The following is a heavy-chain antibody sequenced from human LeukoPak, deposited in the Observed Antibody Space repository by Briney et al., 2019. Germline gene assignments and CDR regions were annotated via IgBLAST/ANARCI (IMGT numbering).Heavy chain of an antibody. CDR1: GYSISSGYY. Sequence: SETLSLTCAVSGYSISSGYYWGWIRQPPGKGLEWIGSIYHSGSTYYNPSLKSRVTISVDTSKNQFSLKLSSVTAADTAVYYCASTAVTTPFDYWGQGTLATVSS. CDR3: ASTAVTTPFDY. CDR2: IYHSGST. J-gene: IGHJ4*02. D-gene: IGHD4-17*01. V-gene: IGHV4-38-2*01.